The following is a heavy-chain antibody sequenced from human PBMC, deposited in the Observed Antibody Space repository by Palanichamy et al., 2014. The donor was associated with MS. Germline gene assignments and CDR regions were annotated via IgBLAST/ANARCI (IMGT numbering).Heavy chain of an antibody. CDR2: IYFSGNP. CDR3: ARHLRLAAGGKLGFFDY. Sequence: QLQLQESGPGLVKPSETLSLTCTVSGGSISSSTYYWGWIRQPPGEGLEWIGSIYFSGNPYYNPSLKSRVTMSIDTSKNHFSLNLSSVTAADTAVYSCARHLRLAAGGKLGFFDYWGQGSLVTVSS. D-gene: IGHD6-13*01. CDR1: GGSISSSTYY. V-gene: IGHV4-39*01. J-gene: IGHJ4*02.